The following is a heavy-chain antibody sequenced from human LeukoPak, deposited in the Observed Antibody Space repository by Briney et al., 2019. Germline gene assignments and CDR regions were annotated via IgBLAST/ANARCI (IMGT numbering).Heavy chain of an antibody. CDR3: ASTTLGYCSSTGCPNGLFDY. D-gene: IGHD2-2*01. V-gene: IGHV4-4*02. Sequence: SETLSLTCAVFGDSISSDNWWSWVRQPPGKGLEWIGDIYHSGYTNYNPSLKSRVTISVDKSMNQFSLKVTTLTAADTAVYYCASTTLGYCSSTGCPNGLFDYWGQGTLVTVSS. J-gene: IGHJ4*02. CDR2: IYHSGYT. CDR1: GDSISSDNW.